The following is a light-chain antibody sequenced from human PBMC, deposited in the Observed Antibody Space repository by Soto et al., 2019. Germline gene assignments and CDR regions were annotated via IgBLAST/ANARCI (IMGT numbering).Light chain of an antibody. J-gene: IGLJ1*01. V-gene: IGLV2-14*01. CDR3: ISYTGSSTSYV. CDR2: AIS. Sequence: QSALTQPASVSGSPGQSITISCSGTRSDIGSYNYVAWYQQFTGKTPKILIYAISNRPSGVSSRFSGSKSGNTASLTISGLQAEDEADYYCISYTGSSTSYVFGSGTKVTVL. CDR1: RSDIGSYNY.